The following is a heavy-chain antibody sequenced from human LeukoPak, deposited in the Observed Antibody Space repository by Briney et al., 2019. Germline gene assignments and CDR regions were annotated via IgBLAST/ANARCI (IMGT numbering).Heavy chain of an antibody. CDR1: GGTFSSYA. D-gene: IGHD1-26*01. CDR3: ARDAYWGGSYYVENWFDP. V-gene: IGHV1-69*04. J-gene: IGHJ5*02. Sequence: GASVKVSCKASGGTFSSYAISWVRQAPGQGLEWMGRIIPILGIANYAQKFQGRVTITADKSTSTAYMELSSLRSEDTAVYYCARDAYWGGSYYVENWFDPWGQGTLVTVSS. CDR2: IIPILGIA.